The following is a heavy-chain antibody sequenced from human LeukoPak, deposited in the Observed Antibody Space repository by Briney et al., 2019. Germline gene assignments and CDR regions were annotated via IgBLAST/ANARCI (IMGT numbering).Heavy chain of an antibody. CDR1: GFTFSSYA. D-gene: IGHD1-26*01. CDR2: ISGSGNST. Sequence: GGSLRLSCAASGFTFSSYAVSWVRQAPGKGLEWVSAISGSGNSTFYANSVKGRFTISRDISKNTLYLQMNSLRAEDTAVYYCAKDVGKWESLHFFDYWGQGTLVTVSS. J-gene: IGHJ4*02. CDR3: AKDVGKWESLHFFDY. V-gene: IGHV3-23*01.